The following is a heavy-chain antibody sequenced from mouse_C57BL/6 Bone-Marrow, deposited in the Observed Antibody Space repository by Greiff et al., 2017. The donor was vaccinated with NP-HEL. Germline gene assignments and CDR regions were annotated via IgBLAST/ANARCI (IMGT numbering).Heavy chain of an antibody. CDR2: IWSGGST. J-gene: IGHJ4*01. CDR3: ARNCYYGNLYYAMDY. CDR1: GFSLTSYG. V-gene: IGHV2-2*01. D-gene: IGHD2-1*01. Sequence: VHLVESGPGLVQPSQSLSITCTVSGFSLTSYGVHWVRQSPGKGLEWLGVIWSGGSTDYNAAFISRLSISKDNSKSQVFFKMNSLQADDTAIYYCARNCYYGNLYYAMDYWGQGTSVTVSS.